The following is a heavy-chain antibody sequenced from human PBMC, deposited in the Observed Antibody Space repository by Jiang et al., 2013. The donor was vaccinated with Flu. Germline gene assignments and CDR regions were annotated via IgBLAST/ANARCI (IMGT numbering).Heavy chain of an antibody. Sequence: SGAEVKKPGASVKVSCKASGYTFTSYDINWVRQATGQGLEWMGWMNPNSGNTGYAQKFQGRVTMTRNTSISTAYMELSSLRSEDTAVYYCARRLKGATVTKENWFDPWGQGTLVTVSS. CDR3: ARRLKGATVTKENWFDP. D-gene: IGHD4-11*01. V-gene: IGHV1-8*01. CDR2: MNPNSGNT. J-gene: IGHJ5*02. CDR1: GYTFTSYD.